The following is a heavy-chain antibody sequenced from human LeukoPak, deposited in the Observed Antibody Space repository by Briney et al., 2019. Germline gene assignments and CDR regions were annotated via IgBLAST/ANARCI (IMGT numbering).Heavy chain of an antibody. CDR1: GYTFTSYT. CDR2: INTNTEKP. Sequence: GASVKVSCKASGYTFTSYTMNWVRQAPGQGLEWMGCINTNTEKPTYAQGFTGRFVFSLDTSVSTAYLQISSLKAEDTAVYYCARAAKIVKAGKLNNWFDPWGQGTLVTVSS. V-gene: IGHV7-4-1*02. J-gene: IGHJ5*02. CDR3: ARAAKIVKAGKLNNWFDP. D-gene: IGHD1-26*01.